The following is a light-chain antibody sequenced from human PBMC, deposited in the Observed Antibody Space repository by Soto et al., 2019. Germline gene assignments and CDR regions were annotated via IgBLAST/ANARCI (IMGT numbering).Light chain of an antibody. CDR2: DAS. V-gene: IGKV1-5*01. J-gene: IGKJ1*01. Sequence: GDRVTITCRASQSISSWLAWYQQKPGKAPTLLIYDASSLESGVPSRFSGSGSGTEFTLTISSLQPDDFATYYCQQYNSYSPRTFGQGTKVDIK. CDR3: QQYNSYSPRT. CDR1: QSISSW.